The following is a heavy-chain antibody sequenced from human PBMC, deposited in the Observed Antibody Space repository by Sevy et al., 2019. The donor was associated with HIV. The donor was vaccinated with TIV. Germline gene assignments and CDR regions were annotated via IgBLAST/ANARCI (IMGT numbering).Heavy chain of an antibody. Sequence: GGCLRLSCAASGFTFSGNWMSWVRQAPGKGLEWVADIKEDGSEKYYVDSVKGRFTISRANAKKSLYLQMNNLRAEDTAVYYCARDAGYCSSTSCYREDYFDYWGQGTLVTVSS. CDR2: IKEDGSEK. V-gene: IGHV3-7*01. D-gene: IGHD2-2*02. J-gene: IGHJ4*02. CDR3: ARDAGYCSSTSCYREDYFDY. CDR1: GFTFSGNW.